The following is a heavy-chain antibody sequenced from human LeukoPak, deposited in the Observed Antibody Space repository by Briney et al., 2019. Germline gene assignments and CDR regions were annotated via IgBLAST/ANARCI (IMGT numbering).Heavy chain of an antibody. CDR1: GFTFGDYG. D-gene: IGHD3-22*01. CDR2: INWNGGST. Sequence: GGSLRLSCAASGFTFGDYGMSSVRQAPGKGLEWVSGINWNGGSTGYADSVKGRFTISRDNAKNSLYLQMNSLRAEDTALYYCARATYYYDSSGYYPHWGQGTLVTVSS. CDR3: ARATYYYDSSGYYPH. V-gene: IGHV3-20*04. J-gene: IGHJ4*02.